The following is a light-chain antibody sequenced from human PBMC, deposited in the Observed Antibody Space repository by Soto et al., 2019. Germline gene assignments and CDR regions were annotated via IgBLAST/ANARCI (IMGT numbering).Light chain of an antibody. Sequence: DIQMTQSPSTLSASVGDRVTITCRASPSISSWLAWYQQKPGKAPKLLIYDASSLASGVPSRFSGSGSGTEFTLTISSLQPDDFATYYCQQDNSYPYTFGQGTKLEIK. CDR1: PSISSW. J-gene: IGKJ2*01. CDR2: DAS. V-gene: IGKV1-5*01. CDR3: QQDNSYPYT.